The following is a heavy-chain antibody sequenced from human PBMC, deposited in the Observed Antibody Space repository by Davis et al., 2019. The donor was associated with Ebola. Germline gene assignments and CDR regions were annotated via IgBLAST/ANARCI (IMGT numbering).Heavy chain of an antibody. J-gene: IGHJ6*02. D-gene: IGHD1-26*01. CDR3: TRRAGGSYYDYYYGMDV. Sequence: PGGSLRPSCPASGFTFSSYAMSWVRQAPGKGLEWVPAISGSGGSTYYADSVKGRFTISRDNSKNTLYLQMNSLKTEDTAVYYCTRRAGGSYYDYYYGMDVWGQGTTVTVSS. CDR2: ISGSGGST. V-gene: IGHV3-23*01. CDR1: GFTFSSYA.